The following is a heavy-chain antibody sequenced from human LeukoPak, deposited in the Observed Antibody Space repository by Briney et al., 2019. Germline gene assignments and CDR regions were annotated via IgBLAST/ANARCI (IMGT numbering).Heavy chain of an antibody. Sequence: SETLSLTCTVSGGSISSSSYYWGWIRQPPGKGLEWIGSIYYSGSTYYNPSLKSRVTISVDTSKNQFSLKLSSVTAADTAVYYCAREGNYYDSSGSGDAFDIWGQGTMVTVSS. J-gene: IGHJ3*02. V-gene: IGHV4-39*07. CDR3: AREGNYYDSSGSGDAFDI. CDR2: IYYSGST. CDR1: GGSISSSSYY. D-gene: IGHD3-22*01.